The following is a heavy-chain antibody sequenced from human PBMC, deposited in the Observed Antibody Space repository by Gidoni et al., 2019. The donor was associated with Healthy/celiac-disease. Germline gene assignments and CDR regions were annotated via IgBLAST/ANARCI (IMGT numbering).Heavy chain of an antibody. CDR3: ARSYDFWSGYHRSYYMDV. Sequence: QVQLVQSGAEVKKPGSSVKVSCKASGGTFSRYAISWVRQAPGQGLEWMGGIIPIFGTANYAQKFQGRVTITADKSTSTAYMELISLRSEDTAVYYCARSYDFWSGYHRSYYMDVWGKGTTVTVSS. D-gene: IGHD3-3*01. V-gene: IGHV1-69*06. J-gene: IGHJ6*03. CDR2: IIPIFGTA. CDR1: GGTFSRYA.